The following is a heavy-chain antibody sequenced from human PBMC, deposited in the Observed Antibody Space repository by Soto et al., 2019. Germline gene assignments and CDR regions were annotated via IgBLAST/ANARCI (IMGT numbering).Heavy chain of an antibody. D-gene: IGHD2-21*02. CDR1: GVAISRYY. CDR3: ARDLWGYCGTDCFPLDV. V-gene: IGHV4-59*01. Sequence: PSETLSLTCTVSGVAISRYYWSWIRQPPGKGLEWIGYMYNTGSTVYNPSFKSRVTISVDTSKNQFSLKLNSVTAADTAVYYCARDLWGYCGTDCFPLDVWGQGTTVT. J-gene: IGHJ6*02. CDR2: MYNTGST.